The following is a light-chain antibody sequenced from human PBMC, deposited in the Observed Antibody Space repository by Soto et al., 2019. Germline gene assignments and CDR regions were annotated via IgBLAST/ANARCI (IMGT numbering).Light chain of an antibody. CDR1: QSLVYSYGNTY. J-gene: IGKJ5*01. Sequence: DVVMTQSPLSLPVTLGQPASISCRSSQSLVYSYGNTYVNWFQQRPGQSPRRLIYKVSNRDSGVPDRFSGSGSGTDFTLKISRVEAEDVGVYYCMQGTHWPITFGQGTRLEIK. CDR3: MQGTHWPIT. CDR2: KVS. V-gene: IGKV2-30*01.